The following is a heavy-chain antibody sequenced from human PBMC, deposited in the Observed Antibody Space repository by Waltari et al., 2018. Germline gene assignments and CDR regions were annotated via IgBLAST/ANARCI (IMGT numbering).Heavy chain of an antibody. D-gene: IGHD2-15*01. CDR3: ARDRGRGLYLDT. CDR2: GLGSGRT. CDR1: GDSMNYW. J-gene: IGHJ4*02. V-gene: IGHV4-4*02. Sequence: QLQLQESGPGLVKPSGTLSLICAVSGDSMNYWWSWVRQPPGKGLAGIGQGLGSGRTNYNPSFASRVTISLDTSTHQFALKMTSATAADTALYYCARDRGRGLYLDTWGQVILVTVSP.